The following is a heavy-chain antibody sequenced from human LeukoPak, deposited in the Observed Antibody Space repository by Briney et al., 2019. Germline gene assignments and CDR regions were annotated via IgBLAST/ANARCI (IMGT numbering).Heavy chain of an antibody. D-gene: IGHD3-3*01. Sequence: ASVKVSCKASGYTFTGYYMHWVRQAPGQGLEWMGWINPNSGGTNYAQKFQGRVTMTRDTSISTAYMELSRLRSDDTAVYYCALTYYDFWSGYRTGLDYWGQGTLVTVSS. V-gene: IGHV1-2*02. CDR3: ALTYYDFWSGYRTGLDY. CDR1: GYTFTGYY. CDR2: INPNSGGT. J-gene: IGHJ4*02.